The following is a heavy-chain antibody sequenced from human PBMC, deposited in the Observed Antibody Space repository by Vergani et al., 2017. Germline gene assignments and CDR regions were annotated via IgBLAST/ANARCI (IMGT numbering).Heavy chain of an antibody. Sequence: EVQVVESGGGLAQPGGSLRLSCQVSGFDFSQAWMNWVRQSPGKGLEYIGLSKPKTEGGTTHYNAAMKGRVTISRDDSKSVLFLEMTNLAPEDTAVYYCWDTNYANSWDFWGQGALVTVSS. CDR1: GFDFSQAW. CDR3: WDTNYANSWDF. J-gene: IGHJ4*02. D-gene: IGHD2-8*01. CDR2: SKPKTEGGTT. V-gene: IGHV3-15*05.